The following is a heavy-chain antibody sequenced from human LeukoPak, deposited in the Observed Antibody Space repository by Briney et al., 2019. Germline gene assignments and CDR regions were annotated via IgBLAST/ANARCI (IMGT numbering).Heavy chain of an antibody. CDR1: GASISGWY. D-gene: IGHD6-19*01. V-gene: IGHV4-59*01. J-gene: IGHJ4*02. CDR3: ARETSLAGFASGLGFNY. CDR2: VYGSGYT. Sequence: SETLSLTCTVSGASISGWYWSWIRQPPGKGLEWIGYVYGSGYTNYNPSLKSRVTMSIDTSKNHCSLKLTSVTAADTATYYCARETSLAGFASGLGFNYWGQGILVTVSS.